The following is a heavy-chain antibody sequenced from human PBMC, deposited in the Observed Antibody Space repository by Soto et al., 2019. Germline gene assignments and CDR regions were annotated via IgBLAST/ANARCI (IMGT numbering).Heavy chain of an antibody. Sequence: TGGSLRLSCAASGFTFSNAWMSWVRQAPGKGLEWVGRIKSKTDGGTTDYAAPVKGRFTISRDDSKNTLYLQMNSLKTEDTAVYYCTTDKGDFWSGGGYYYYYYLDVWGKGTTVTVSS. J-gene: IGHJ6*03. D-gene: IGHD3-3*01. V-gene: IGHV3-15*01. CDR1: GFTFSNAW. CDR2: IKSKTDGGTT. CDR3: TTDKGDFWSGGGYYYYYYLDV.